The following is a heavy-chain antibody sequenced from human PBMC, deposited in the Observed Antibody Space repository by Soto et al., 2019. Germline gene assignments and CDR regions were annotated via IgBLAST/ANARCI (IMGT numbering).Heavy chain of an antibody. CDR3: ARATVGASDFGFDS. CDR1: EFTVSDYY. V-gene: IGHV3-53*01. D-gene: IGHD1-26*01. Sequence: EVKLVESGGGLVQPGGSLRLSCAASEFTVSDYYMTWVRQAPGKGLEWVSLLYSGGSTIYADSVKGRVTISRDSSKNTLYLQMNSLRVEDTAVYYCARATVGASDFGFDSWGQGTLVTVSS. CDR2: LYSGGST. J-gene: IGHJ4*02.